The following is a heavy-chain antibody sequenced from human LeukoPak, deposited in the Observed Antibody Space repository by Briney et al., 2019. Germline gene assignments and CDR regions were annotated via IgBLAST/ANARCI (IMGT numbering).Heavy chain of an antibody. CDR2: ISYDGSNK. V-gene: IGHV3-30*04. J-gene: IGHJ4*02. CDR3: ARDPPRNVWFGELSWYFDY. Sequence: GGSLRLSCAASGFTFSSYAMHWVRQAPGKGLEWVAVISYDGSNKYYVDSVKGRFTISRDNSKNTLYLQMNSLRAEDTAVYYCARDPPRNVWFGELSWYFDYWGQGTLVTVSS. CDR1: GFTFSSYA. D-gene: IGHD3-10*01.